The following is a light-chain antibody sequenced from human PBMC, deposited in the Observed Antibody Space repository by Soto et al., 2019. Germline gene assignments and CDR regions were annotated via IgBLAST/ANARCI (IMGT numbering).Light chain of an antibody. J-gene: IGLJ1*01. V-gene: IGLV2-14*01. CDR1: SSDVGGYNY. Sequence: SVLPQPASVSGSPGQSITISCTGTSSDVGGYNYVSWYQQHPVKAPKLMIYDVTNRPSGVSDRFSGSKSGNTAPLTISGLQAEDEADYYCSSYTSSSTPYVFGTGTKVTVL. CDR3: SSYTSSSTPYV. CDR2: DVT.